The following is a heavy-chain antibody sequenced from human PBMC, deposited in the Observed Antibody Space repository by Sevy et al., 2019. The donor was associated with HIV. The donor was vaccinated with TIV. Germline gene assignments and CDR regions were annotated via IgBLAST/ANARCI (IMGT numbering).Heavy chain of an antibody. V-gene: IGHV3-33*01. CDR3: ARAGDIVEVAAHYGMDV. Sequence: GGSLRLSCAASGFTFSSYGMHWVRQAPGKGLEWVAVIWYDGINKYYGDSVKGRFTISRDNSKNTVYLQMTNLRAEDTAVYYCARAGDIVEVAAHYGMDVWGQGITVTVSS. CDR1: GFTFSSYG. J-gene: IGHJ6*02. D-gene: IGHD2-15*01. CDR2: IWYDGINK.